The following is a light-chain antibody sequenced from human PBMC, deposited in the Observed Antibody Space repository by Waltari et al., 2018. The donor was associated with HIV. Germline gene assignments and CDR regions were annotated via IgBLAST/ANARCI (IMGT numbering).Light chain of an antibody. CDR2: TND. CDR1: SYTIRRHS. V-gene: IGLV1-44*01. J-gene: IGLJ2*01. CDR3: AAWDDSLIGVI. Sequence: QTVLTPPPSASGTPGQRVTISCSGSSYTIRRHSVKWYKKLPGTAPKLLIYTNDQRPSGVPDRFSGSKSGTSASLAITGLQSKDEADYYCAAWDDSLIGVIFGGGTKLTVL.